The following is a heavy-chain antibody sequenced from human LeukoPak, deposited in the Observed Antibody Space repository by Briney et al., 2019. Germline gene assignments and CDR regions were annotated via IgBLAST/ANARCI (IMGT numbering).Heavy chain of an antibody. CDR3: ANVARGAYCGGDCYVY. V-gene: IGHV3-23*01. CDR1: GFTFSSYA. J-gene: IGHJ4*02. CDR2: ISGSGGST. D-gene: IGHD2-21*01. Sequence: GGSLRLSCAASGFTFSSYAMSWVRQAPGKGLEWVSAISGSGGSTYYADSVKGRFTISRDNSKNTLYLQMNSLRAEDTAVYYCANVARGAYCGGDCYVYWGQGTLVTVSS.